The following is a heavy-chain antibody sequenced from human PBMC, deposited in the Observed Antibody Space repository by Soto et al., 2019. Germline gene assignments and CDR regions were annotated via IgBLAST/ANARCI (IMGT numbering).Heavy chain of an antibody. V-gene: IGHV3-21*01. CDR1: GVTFSSFS. CDR3: ARDPDTPVSMDV. CDR2: ILSSSGSI. D-gene: IGHD2-15*01. Sequence: GGSLRLSCAASGVTFSSFSFNWVRQAPGKGLEWVSFILSSSGSIYYADSVKGRFTISRDNAKNSLYLQMNSLKDEDTAVYYCARDPDTPVSMDVWGIGTTVTVSS. J-gene: IGHJ6*04.